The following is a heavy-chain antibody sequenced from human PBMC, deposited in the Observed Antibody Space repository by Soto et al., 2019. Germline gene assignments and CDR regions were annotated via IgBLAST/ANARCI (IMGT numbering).Heavy chain of an antibody. D-gene: IGHD6-19*01. V-gene: IGHV1-69*04. J-gene: IGHJ6*02. CDR3: ARDRRIYSSGLADYYYYGMDV. Sequence: SVKVSCKASGGTFSSYTISWVRQAPGQGLEWMGRIIPILGIANYAQKFQGRVTITADKSTSTAYMELSSLRSEDTAVYYCARDRRIYSSGLADYYYYGMDVWG. CDR2: IIPILGIA. CDR1: GGTFSSYT.